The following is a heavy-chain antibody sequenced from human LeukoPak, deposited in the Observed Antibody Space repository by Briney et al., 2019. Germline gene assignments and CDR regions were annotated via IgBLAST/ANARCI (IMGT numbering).Heavy chain of an antibody. CDR2: INPSGGST. CDR3: ARDYPSSLRFRGVAFDI. Sequence: GASVKVSCKASGYTFTSHYMHWVRQAPGQGLEWMGIINPSGGSTSYAQKFQGRVTMTRDTSTSTVYMELSSLRSEDTAVYYCARDYPSSLRFRGVAFDIWGQGTMVTVSS. CDR1: GYTFTSHY. J-gene: IGHJ3*02. V-gene: IGHV1-46*01. D-gene: IGHD4-17*01.